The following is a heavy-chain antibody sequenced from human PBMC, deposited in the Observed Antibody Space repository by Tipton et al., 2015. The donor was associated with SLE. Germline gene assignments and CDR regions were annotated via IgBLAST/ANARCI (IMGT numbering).Heavy chain of an antibody. CDR3: ASGYSDYGRDV. CDR1: GGSINNSY. CDR2: IYYSGST. Sequence: TLSLTCTVPGGSINNSYWNWIRQPPGKAPEWIGYIYYSGSTNYNPSLKSRVTISVDTSKNQISLQLSSVTAADTAVYYCASGYSDYGRDVWAQGTTVTVSS. V-gene: IGHV4-59*01. J-gene: IGHJ6*02. D-gene: IGHD3-22*01.